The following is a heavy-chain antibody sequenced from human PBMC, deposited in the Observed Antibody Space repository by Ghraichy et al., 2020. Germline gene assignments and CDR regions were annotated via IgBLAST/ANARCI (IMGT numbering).Heavy chain of an antibody. Sequence: GGSLRLSCAASGFTFSSYSMNWVRQAPGKGLEWVSSISSSSSYIYYADSVKGRLTISRDNAKNSLYLQMNSLRAEDTAVYYCARDGVEADTAMVVWGQGTLVTVSS. J-gene: IGHJ4*02. CDR3: ARDGVEADTAMVV. V-gene: IGHV3-21*01. D-gene: IGHD5-18*01. CDR1: GFTFSSYS. CDR2: ISSSSSYI.